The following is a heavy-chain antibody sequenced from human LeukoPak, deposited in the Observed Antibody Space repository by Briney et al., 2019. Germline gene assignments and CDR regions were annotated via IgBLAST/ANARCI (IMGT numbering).Heavy chain of an antibody. CDR2: ISGSGGST. J-gene: IGHJ4*02. D-gene: IGHD6-13*01. CDR1: GFTFSSYW. Sequence: GGSLRLSCAASGFTFSSYWMHWVRQAPGKGLEWVSAISGSGGSTYYADSVKGRFTISRDNSKNTLYLQMNSLRAEDTAVYYCATPGIAAAGNLFDYWGQGTLVTVSS. V-gene: IGHV3-23*01. CDR3: ATPGIAAAGNLFDY.